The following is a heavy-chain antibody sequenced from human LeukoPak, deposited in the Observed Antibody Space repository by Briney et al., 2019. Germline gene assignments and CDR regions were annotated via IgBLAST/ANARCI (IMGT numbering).Heavy chain of an antibody. V-gene: IGHV3-30-3*01. Sequence: GGSLRLSCAASGFTFSSYAMHWVRQAPGKGLEWVAVISYDGSNKYYADSVKGRFTFSRDNSKNTLYLQMNSLRAEDTAVYYCARDQTYYDFWSGYYNPNYYYGMDVWGQGTTVTVSS. J-gene: IGHJ6*02. CDR3: ARDQTYYDFWSGYYNPNYYYGMDV. D-gene: IGHD3-3*01. CDR1: GFTFSSYA. CDR2: ISYDGSNK.